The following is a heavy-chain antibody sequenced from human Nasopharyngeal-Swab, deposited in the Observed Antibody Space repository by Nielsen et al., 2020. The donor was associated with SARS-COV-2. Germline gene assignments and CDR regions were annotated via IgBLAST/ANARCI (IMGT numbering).Heavy chain of an antibody. CDR3: ARAGTIFGVVIIHFDY. V-gene: IGHV4-31*03. CDR1: GGSISSGGYY. J-gene: IGHJ4*02. Sequence: SETLSLTCTVSGGSISSGGYYWSWIRQHPGKGLEWIGYIYYSGSTYYNPSLKSRVTISVDTSKSQFSLKLSSVTAADTAVYYCARAGTIFGVVIIHFDYWGQGTLVTVSS. D-gene: IGHD3-3*01. CDR2: IYYSGST.